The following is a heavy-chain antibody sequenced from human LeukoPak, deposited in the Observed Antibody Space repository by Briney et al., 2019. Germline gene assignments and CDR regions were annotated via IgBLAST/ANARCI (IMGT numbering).Heavy chain of an antibody. CDR1: GFTFITSA. CDR2: ISGSGGST. J-gene: IGHJ6*04. V-gene: IGHV3-23*01. Sequence: GGSLRLSCAGSGFTFITSAMNWVRQAPGKGLEGVADISGSGGSTFYADYVKSRFTISRDNSYNTLYLQINSLRVDDTAVYYCAKGQYSSGWYGLEVWDEGTTVTVSS. CDR3: AKGQYSSGWYGLEV. D-gene: IGHD6-19*01.